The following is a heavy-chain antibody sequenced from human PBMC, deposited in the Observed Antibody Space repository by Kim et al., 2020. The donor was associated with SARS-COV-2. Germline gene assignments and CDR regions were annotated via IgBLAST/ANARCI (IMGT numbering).Heavy chain of an antibody. Sequence: SETLSLTCAVYGGSFSGHYWSWIRQPPGKGLEWIGEINHRGSINYNPSLRSRVTISIDTSKNQFSLKLSSVTAADTAVYYCASGIAAAGSAPPAYKYYGMDVWGQGTTVTVSS. J-gene: IGHJ6*02. CDR2: INHRGSI. CDR3: ASGIAAAGSAPPAYKYYGMDV. V-gene: IGHV4-34*01. D-gene: IGHD6-13*01. CDR1: GGSFSGHY.